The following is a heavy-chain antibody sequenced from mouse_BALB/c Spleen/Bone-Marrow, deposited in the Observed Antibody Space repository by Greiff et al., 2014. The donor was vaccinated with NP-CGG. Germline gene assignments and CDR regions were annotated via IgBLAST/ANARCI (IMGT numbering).Heavy chain of an antibody. D-gene: IGHD2-4*01. CDR1: GYTFTSYW. J-gene: IGHJ3*01. CDR3: ARGDYDYDDWFAY. Sequence: QVQLQQSGAELARPGASVKLSCKASGYTFTSYWMQWVKQRPGQGLEWIGAIYPGDGDTRYTQKFKGKATLTADKSSSTAYMQLSSLASEDSAVYYCARGDYDYDDWFAYWCQGTLVTVSA. CDR2: IYPGDGDT. V-gene: IGHV1-87*01.